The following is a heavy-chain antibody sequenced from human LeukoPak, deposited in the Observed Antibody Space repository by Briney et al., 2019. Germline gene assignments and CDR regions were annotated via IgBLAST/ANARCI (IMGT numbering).Heavy chain of an antibody. Sequence: ASVKVSCKASGYTFTSYDINWVRQATGQGLEWVGRMSSHSGNAAYAQKFQGRITITRNSSITTAYMELSSLRSEDTAGYYCARGNSADHWGQGTLVTVSS. CDR1: GYTFTSYD. CDR2: MSSHSGNA. J-gene: IGHJ5*02. CDR3: ARGNSADH. D-gene: IGHD1-1*01. V-gene: IGHV1-8*03.